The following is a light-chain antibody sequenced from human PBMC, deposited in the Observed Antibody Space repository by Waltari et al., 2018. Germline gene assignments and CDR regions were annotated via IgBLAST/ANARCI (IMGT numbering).Light chain of an antibody. J-gene: IGLJ3*02. CDR2: DVS. V-gene: IGLV2-14*03. Sequence: QSALTQPASVSGSPGQSLTIPCTGTSGFVGGYNHCTWYQHHPGKAPKLMIYDVSKRPSGVSNRFSGSKSGNTASLTISGLQAEDEADYYCSSYTSSSSWVFGGGTKLTVL. CDR1: SGFVGGYNH. CDR3: SSYTSSSSWV.